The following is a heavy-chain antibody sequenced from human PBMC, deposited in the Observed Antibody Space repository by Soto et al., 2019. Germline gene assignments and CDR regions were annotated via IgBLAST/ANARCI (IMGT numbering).Heavy chain of an antibody. J-gene: IGHJ6*02. Sequence: GGSLRLSCAASGFTFSDYYMSWIRQAPGKGLEWVSYISSSGSTIYYADSVKGRFTISRDNAKNSLYLQMNSLRAEDTAVYYCARDPSGYSYGYYYYYGMDVWSQGTTVTVSS. CDR3: ARDPSGYSYGYYYYYGMDV. CDR2: ISSSGSTI. V-gene: IGHV3-11*01. D-gene: IGHD5-18*01. CDR1: GFTFSDYY.